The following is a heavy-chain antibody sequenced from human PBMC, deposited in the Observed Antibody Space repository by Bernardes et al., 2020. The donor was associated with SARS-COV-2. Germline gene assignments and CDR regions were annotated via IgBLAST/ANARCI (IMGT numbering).Heavy chain of an antibody. J-gene: IGHJ6*02. D-gene: IGHD3-9*01. Sequence: SETLSRTCSVSGDSIRTSDYYWGWLRRPPGKGLEWIGSRYRDGSTYYDPSLKSRVTISADTSKNQFSLKLTSVTSTDTAVYFCARHVYSYDITGGMDVWGQGTTVTVSS. V-gene: IGHV4-39*01. CDR2: RYRDGST. CDR3: ARHVYSYDITGGMDV. CDR1: GDSIRTSDYY.